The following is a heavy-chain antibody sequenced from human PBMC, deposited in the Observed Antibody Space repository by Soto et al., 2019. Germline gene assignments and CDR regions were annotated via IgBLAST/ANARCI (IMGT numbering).Heavy chain of an antibody. J-gene: IGHJ5*02. Sequence: SETLSLTCTVSGDSVSSSTFYWGWIRQPPGKGLEWIGSLHYSTSTYYNPSLKSRVTISVDTSKNQFSLKLKSVTAADTAVYYCASGLGWFDPWGQGTLVTVSS. CDR1: GDSVSSSTFY. V-gene: IGHV4-39*01. CDR3: ASGLGWFDP. CDR2: LHYSTST.